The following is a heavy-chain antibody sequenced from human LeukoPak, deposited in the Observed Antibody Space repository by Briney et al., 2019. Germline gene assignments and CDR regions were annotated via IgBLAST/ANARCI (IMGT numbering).Heavy chain of an antibody. J-gene: IGHJ4*02. Sequence: PSETLSLTCTVSGGSISNYYWNWIRQPPGKGLEWIGSIYYSGTTNYNPSLRSRVTMSVDASKNQFSLKLSSVTAADTAVYYCARGEFYYYGSRSYYGFDYWGRGTLVTVSS. CDR1: GGSISNYY. CDR3: ARGEFYYYGSRSYYGFDY. D-gene: IGHD3-22*01. V-gene: IGHV4-59*01. CDR2: IYYSGTT.